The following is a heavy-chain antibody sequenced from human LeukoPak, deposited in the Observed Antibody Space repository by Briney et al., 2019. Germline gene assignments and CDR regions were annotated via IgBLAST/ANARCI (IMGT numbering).Heavy chain of an antibody. J-gene: IGHJ4*02. V-gene: IGHV3-23*01. CDR3: AKEIPGPFFDY. CDR1: GFTFSTYA. D-gene: IGHD2-21*01. Sequence: AGGSLRLSCAASGFTFSTYAMSWVRQAPGKGLEWVSAIRGSGGTTYYADSVRGRFTISRDSSKNTLYLQMDSLRADDTAVYYCAKEIPGPFFDYWGQGTLVTVSS. CDR2: IRGSGGTT.